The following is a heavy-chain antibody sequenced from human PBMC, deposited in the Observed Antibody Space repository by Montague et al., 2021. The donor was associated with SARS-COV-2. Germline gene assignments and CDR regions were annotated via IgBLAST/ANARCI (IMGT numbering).Heavy chain of an antibody. Sequence: SETLSLTCAVYGGSFSGYYWTWTRQSPGKGLERIAEINHSGTTNYNFNPSLRSRVTISVDTSKSQFSLKLSSVTAADTGVYYCARWDPQTLTLIGLRGKSASDYWGQGTLVTVSS. J-gene: IGHJ4*02. V-gene: IGHV4-34*01. CDR1: GGSFSGYY. CDR2: INHSGTT. CDR3: ARWDPQTLTLIGLRGKSASDY. D-gene: IGHD4-23*01.